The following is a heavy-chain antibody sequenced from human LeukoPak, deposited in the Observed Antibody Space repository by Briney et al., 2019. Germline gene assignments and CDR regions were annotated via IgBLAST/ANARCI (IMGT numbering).Heavy chain of an antibody. J-gene: IGHJ3*02. Sequence: GASVKVSCKASGYTFTSYGISWVRQAPGQGLEWMGWISAYNGNTNYAQKLQGRVTITTDTSTSTAYMEMRSLRSDDTAVYYCARAHYLYYYDSSGYYLLGAFDIWGQGTMVTVSS. CDR1: GYTFTSYG. CDR3: ARAHYLYYYDSSGYYLLGAFDI. D-gene: IGHD3-22*01. V-gene: IGHV1-18*01. CDR2: ISAYNGNT.